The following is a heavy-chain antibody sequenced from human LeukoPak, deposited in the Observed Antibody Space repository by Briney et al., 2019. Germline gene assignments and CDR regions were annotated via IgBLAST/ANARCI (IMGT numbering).Heavy chain of an antibody. CDR2: VHHSGTT. Sequence: SETLSLTCTVSGGSISSTYWWSWVRQPPGKGLEWIGEVHHSGTTNYSPSLKSRLTISVDKSKNQFSLKLTSVTAADTAVYYCARGPADYNKLKPGDRDGYNYKSKRTPFDYWGQGTLVTVSS. D-gene: IGHD5-24*01. V-gene: IGHV4-4*02. CDR1: GGSISSTYW. CDR3: ARGPADYNKLKPGDRDGYNYKSKRTPFDY. J-gene: IGHJ4*02.